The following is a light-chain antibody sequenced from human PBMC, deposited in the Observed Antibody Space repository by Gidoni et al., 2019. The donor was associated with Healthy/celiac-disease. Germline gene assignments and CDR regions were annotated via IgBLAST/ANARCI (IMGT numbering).Light chain of an antibody. J-gene: IGKJ1*01. V-gene: IGKV4-1*01. CDR2: WAS. CDR1: QSVLYSTNYKNY. CDR3: QQYYSTPQT. Sequence: DIVMTQSPDSLAVSLGERATIYCKSSQSVLYSTNYKNYLAWYQQKPGQPPMLINYWASTREAGVPNRCSGSGSGTDFTLTSSGLQAEDGAVYYCQQYYSTPQTFGQGTKVEIK.